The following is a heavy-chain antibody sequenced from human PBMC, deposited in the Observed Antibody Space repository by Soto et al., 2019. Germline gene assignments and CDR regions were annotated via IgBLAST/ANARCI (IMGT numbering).Heavy chain of an antibody. CDR1: GGSISSYY. V-gene: IGHV4-59*01. J-gene: IGHJ5*02. Sequence: SETSLTCTVSGGSISSYYWRWIRQPPGKGLEGSGYINYSGSTNYNPSLTSPVTISVDTSKNQFSLKLSSVTAADTAVYYCARDSRLSGSYAAWGQGTLVTVSS. D-gene: IGHD1-26*01. CDR2: INYSGST. CDR3: ARDSRLSGSYAA.